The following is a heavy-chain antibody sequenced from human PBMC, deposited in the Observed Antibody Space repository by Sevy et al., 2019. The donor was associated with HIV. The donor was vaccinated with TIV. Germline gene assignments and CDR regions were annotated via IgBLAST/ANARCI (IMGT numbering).Heavy chain of an antibody. CDR3: ARGAPYYYYGTDV. CDR1: GDSISGYY. CDR2: IYYSGRT. Sequence: SETLSLTCTVSGDSISGYYWSWIRQPPGKGLEWIGYIYYSGRTNYNPSLKSRVTISEDTSKNQLSLKLSSVTAADTAVYYCARGAPYYYYGTDVWGQGTTVTVSS. V-gene: IGHV4-59*01. J-gene: IGHJ6*02.